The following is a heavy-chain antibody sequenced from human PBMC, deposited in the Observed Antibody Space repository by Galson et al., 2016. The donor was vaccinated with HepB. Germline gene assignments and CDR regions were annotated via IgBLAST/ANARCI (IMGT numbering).Heavy chain of an antibody. D-gene: IGHD2-15*01. J-gene: IGHJ4*02. CDR2: IWPGDSHT. CDR3: ARLHCSGTSCFSGSAYFFDY. V-gene: IGHV5-51*01. Sequence: QSGAEVTKPGESLKISCKGSGSSFTNSWIAWVRQMPETGLEWVAIIWPGDSHTRYGPSFEGQVTISADNSIPTAYLQWNSLKASDSAIYYCARLHCSGTSCFSGSAYFFDYWGQGTLVTVSS. CDR1: GSSFTNSW.